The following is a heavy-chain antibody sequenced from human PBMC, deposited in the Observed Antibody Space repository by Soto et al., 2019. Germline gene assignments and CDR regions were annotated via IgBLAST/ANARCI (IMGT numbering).Heavy chain of an antibody. D-gene: IGHD6-13*01. CDR2: INAGNGNT. V-gene: IGHV1-3*01. Sequence: ASVKVSCKASGYTFTTYAMHWVRQAPGQRLEWMGWINAGNGNTAYSPKFQGRVTITRDTSASTVYMDLSSLRSEDTAVYYCTRVRYSSSWYYFDYWGQGALVTVSS. J-gene: IGHJ4*02. CDR3: TRVRYSSSWYYFDY. CDR1: GYTFTTYA.